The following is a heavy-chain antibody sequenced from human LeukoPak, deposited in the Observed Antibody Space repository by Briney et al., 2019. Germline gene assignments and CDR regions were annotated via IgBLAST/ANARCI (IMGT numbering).Heavy chain of an antibody. V-gene: IGHV3-30*14. CDR3: AKDHQRAVVGMWGPDYYLDY. CDR1: GFTFSSYA. J-gene: IGHJ4*02. Sequence: PGRSLRLSCAASGFTFSSYAMHWVRQAPGKGLEWVAVISYDGSNKYYADSVKGRFTISRDNSKNTLYLQMNSLRAEDTAVYYCAKDHQRAVVGMWGPDYYLDYWGQGTLVTVSS. CDR2: ISYDGSNK. D-gene: IGHD6-19*01.